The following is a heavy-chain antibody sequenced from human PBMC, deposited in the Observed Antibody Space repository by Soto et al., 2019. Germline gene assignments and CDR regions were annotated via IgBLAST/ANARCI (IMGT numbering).Heavy chain of an antibody. J-gene: IGHJ6*02. V-gene: IGHV1-24*01. D-gene: IGHD2-15*01. CDR2: FDPEDGET. Sequence: ASVKVSCKVSGYTLTELSMHWVRQAPGKGLEWMGGFDPEDGETIYAQKFQGRVTMTEDASTDTAYMELSSLRSEDTAVYYCATTQYCSGGSCYLVGYYYYGMDVWGQGTTVTVSS. CDR3: ATTQYCSGGSCYLVGYYYYGMDV. CDR1: GYTLTELS.